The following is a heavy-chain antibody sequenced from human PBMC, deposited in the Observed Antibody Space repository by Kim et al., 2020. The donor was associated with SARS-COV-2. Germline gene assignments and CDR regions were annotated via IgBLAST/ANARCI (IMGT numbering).Heavy chain of an antibody. D-gene: IGHD6-13*01. CDR1: GFTFSSYD. CDR2: IGTAGDP. Sequence: GGSLRLSCAASGFTFSSYDMHWVRQATGKGLEWVSAIGTAGDPYYPGSVKGRFTISRENAKNSLYLQMNSLRAGDTAVYYCVRGVGIAAAGTMEGIYYFDYWGQGTLVTVSS. J-gene: IGHJ4*02. V-gene: IGHV3-13*05. CDR3: VRGVGIAAAGTMEGIYYFDY.